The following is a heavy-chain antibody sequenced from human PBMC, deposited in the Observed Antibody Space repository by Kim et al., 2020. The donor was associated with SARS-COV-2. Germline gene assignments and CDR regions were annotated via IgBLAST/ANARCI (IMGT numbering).Heavy chain of an antibody. Sequence: SADSVKGRFSISRDNSQNTLFLQMNSLGAEDTAVYYCARGLYSSSWYSFDSWGQGTQVKVSS. CDR3: ARGLYSSSWYSFDS. D-gene: IGHD6-13*01. J-gene: IGHJ4*02. V-gene: IGHV3-30*01.